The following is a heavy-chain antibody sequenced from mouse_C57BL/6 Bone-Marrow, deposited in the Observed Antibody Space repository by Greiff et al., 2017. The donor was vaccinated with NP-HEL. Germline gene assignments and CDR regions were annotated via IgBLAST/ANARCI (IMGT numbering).Heavy chain of an antibody. V-gene: IGHV12-3*01. Sequence: QVQLQQSGPGLVKPSQSLFLTCSITGFPITSGYYWIWIRQSPGKPLEWMGYITHSGETFYNPSLQSPISITRETSKNQFFLQLNSVTTEDTAMYYCAGDSSGYGDCDYWGQGTTLTVSS. J-gene: IGHJ2*01. CDR3: AGDSSGYGDCDY. D-gene: IGHD3-2*02. CDR1: GFPITSGYY. CDR2: ITHSGET.